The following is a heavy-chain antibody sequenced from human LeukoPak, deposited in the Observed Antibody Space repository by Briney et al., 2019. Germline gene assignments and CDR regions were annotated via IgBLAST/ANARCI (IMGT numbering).Heavy chain of an antibody. D-gene: IGHD3-10*01. J-gene: IGHJ6*02. CDR2: ISYDGSNK. CDR1: GFSLSNYY. CDR3: AKGPNYYGSGSPPYGMDV. Sequence: GGSLRLSCTASGFSLSNYYMTWVRQAPGKGLEWVAVISYDGSNKYYADSVKGRFTISRDNSKNTLYLQMNSLRAEDTAVYYCAKGPNYYGSGSPPYGMDVWGQGTTVTVSS. V-gene: IGHV3-30*18.